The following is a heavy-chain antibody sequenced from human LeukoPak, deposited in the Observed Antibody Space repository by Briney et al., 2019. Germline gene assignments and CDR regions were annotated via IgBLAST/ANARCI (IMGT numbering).Heavy chain of an antibody. D-gene: IGHD1-1*01. Sequence: GGSLRLSCAASGFTFSSYAMSWVRQAPGKGLEWVSAISSNGGSTYYANSVKGRFTISRDNSKNTLYLQMGSLRAEDMAVYYCARGLRTGLLYFDYWGQGTLVTVSS. CDR3: ARGLRTGLLYFDY. CDR1: GFTFSSYA. CDR2: ISSNGGST. J-gene: IGHJ4*02. V-gene: IGHV3-64*01.